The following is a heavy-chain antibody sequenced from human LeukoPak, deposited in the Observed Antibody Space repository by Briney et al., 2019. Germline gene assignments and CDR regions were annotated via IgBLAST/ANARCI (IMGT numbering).Heavy chain of an antibody. V-gene: IGHV3-53*01. CDR3: ARDLYSSAWYGIH. CDR1: GFTFSDYS. CDR2: LYSDGDT. Sequence: GGSLRLSCVASGFTFSDYSMNWVRQAPGGGLHWVSLLYSDGDTYYADSVKGRFTISRDTSKNTLYLQMNSLRVDDTAVYYCARDLYSSAWYGIHWGQGTLVTVSS. J-gene: IGHJ4*02. D-gene: IGHD6-19*01.